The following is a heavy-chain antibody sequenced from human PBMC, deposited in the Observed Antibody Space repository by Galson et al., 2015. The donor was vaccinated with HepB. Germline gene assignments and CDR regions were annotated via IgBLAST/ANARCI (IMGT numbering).Heavy chain of an antibody. J-gene: IGHJ4*02. D-gene: IGHD3-22*01. CDR1: GDSVSNNYAA. CDR2: TYYRSKWCN. CDR3: AREIHKYFYDSSGYDY. V-gene: IGHV6-1*01. Sequence: CAISGDSVSNNYAAWNWIRQSPSRGLEWLGRTYYRSKWCNDYANSVKSRVTINSDTSKNQFSLHLKSVTPDDTAVYYCAREIHKYFYDSSGYDYWGQGSLVTVSS.